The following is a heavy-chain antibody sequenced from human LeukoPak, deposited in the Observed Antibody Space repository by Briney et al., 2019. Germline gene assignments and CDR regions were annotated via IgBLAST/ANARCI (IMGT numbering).Heavy chain of an antibody. Sequence: PVGSLRLSCATSGFFFSAYRMNWVRQAPGRGLEWVSSIRTGGDYIYYADSVQGRFTISRDNAKKSLYLQMNSLRVEDTAVYFCARWDDLHHFDYWGQGVLVTVSS. CDR2: IRTGGDYI. CDR3: ARWDDLHHFDY. D-gene: IGHD3-3*01. CDR1: GFFFSAYR. V-gene: IGHV3-21*01. J-gene: IGHJ4*02.